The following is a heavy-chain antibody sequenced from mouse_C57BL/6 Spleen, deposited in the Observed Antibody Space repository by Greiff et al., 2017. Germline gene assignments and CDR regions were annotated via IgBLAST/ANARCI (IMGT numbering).Heavy chain of an antibody. CDR2: IDPSDSYT. Sequence: VQLQQPGAELVMPGASVKLSCKASGYTFTSYWMHWVKQRPGQGLEWIGEIDPSDSYTNYNQKFKGKSTLTVDKSSSTAYMQLSSLTSEDSAVYYCARSGYYGSSYWYSDVWGTGTTVTVSS. J-gene: IGHJ1*03. CDR1: GYTFTSYW. CDR3: ARSGYYGSSYWYSDV. V-gene: IGHV1-69*01. D-gene: IGHD1-1*01.